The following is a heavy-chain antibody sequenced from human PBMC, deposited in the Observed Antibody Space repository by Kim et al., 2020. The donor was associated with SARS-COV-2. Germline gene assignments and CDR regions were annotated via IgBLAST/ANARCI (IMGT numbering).Heavy chain of an antibody. CDR1: GGTFSSYA. Sequence: SVKVSCKASGGTFSSYAISWVRQAPGQGLEWMGGIIPIFGTANYAQKFQGRVTITADESTSTAYMELSSLRSEDTAVYYCAREFIGYSSGWYFDLWGRGTLVTVSS. V-gene: IGHV1-69*13. CDR2: IIPIFGTA. J-gene: IGHJ2*01. D-gene: IGHD6-19*01. CDR3: AREFIGYSSGWYFDL.